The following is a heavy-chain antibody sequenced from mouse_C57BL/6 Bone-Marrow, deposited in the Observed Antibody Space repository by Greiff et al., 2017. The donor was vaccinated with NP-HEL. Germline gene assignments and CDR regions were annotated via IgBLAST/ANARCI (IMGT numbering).Heavy chain of an antibody. J-gene: IGHJ4*01. CDR2: ISNGGGST. CDR3: ARQELLPYDAMDY. Sequence: EVKLMESGGGLVQPGGSLKLSCAASGFTFSDYYMYWVRQTPEKRLEWVAYISNGGGSTYYPDTVKGRFTISRDNAKNTLYLQMSRLKSEDTAMYYCARQELLPYDAMDYWGQGTSVTVSS. CDR1: GFTFSDYY. D-gene: IGHD2-1*01. V-gene: IGHV5-12*01.